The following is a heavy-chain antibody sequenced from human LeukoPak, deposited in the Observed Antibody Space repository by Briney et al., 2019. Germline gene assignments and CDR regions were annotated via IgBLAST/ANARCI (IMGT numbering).Heavy chain of an antibody. CDR3: ARGFDHYYGSGSYFR. V-gene: IGHV4-38-2*01. D-gene: IGHD3-10*01. CDR2: INHSGST. Sequence: SETLSLTCAVSGYSISSGYYWGWIRQPPGKGLEWIGEINHSGSTNCNPSLKSRVTISVDTSKNQFSLKLSSVTAADTAVYYCARGFDHYYGSGSYFRWGQGTLVTVSS. CDR1: GYSISSGYY. J-gene: IGHJ4*02.